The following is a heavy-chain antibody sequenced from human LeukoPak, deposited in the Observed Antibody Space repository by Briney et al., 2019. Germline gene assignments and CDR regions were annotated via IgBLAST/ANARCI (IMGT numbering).Heavy chain of an antibody. J-gene: IGHJ3*02. V-gene: IGHV3-23*01. Sequence: GGSLRLSCAVSGFTFSSYTMHWVRQAPGKGLEWVSGISGSGVSTYYADSVKGRFTISRDNSKSTLYLQMNSLRAEDTAVYYCAKDQYRSGLDGFDIWGQGTMVTVSS. CDR3: AKDQYRSGLDGFDI. CDR1: GFTFSSYT. CDR2: ISGSGVST. D-gene: IGHD6-19*01.